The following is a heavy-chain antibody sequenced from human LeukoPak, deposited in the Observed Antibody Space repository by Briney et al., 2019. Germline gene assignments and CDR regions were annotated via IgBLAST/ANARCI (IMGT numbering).Heavy chain of an antibody. CDR1: GFTFSSYA. D-gene: IGHD2-15*01. Sequence: VGSLRLSCAASGFTFSSYAMSWVRQAPGKGLEWVSAISGSGGSTYYADSVKGRFTISRDNSKNTLYLQMNSLRAEDTAVYYCASRDDIVVVVAAFDYWGQGTLVTVSS. V-gene: IGHV3-23*01. CDR2: ISGSGGST. CDR3: ASRDDIVVVVAAFDY. J-gene: IGHJ4*02.